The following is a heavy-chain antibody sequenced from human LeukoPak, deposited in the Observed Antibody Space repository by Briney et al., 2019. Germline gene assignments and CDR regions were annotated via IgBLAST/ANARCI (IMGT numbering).Heavy chain of an antibody. CDR3: ASFDYGDYDHLWAFDI. Sequence: ASVKVSCKASGYTFTSYGISWVRQAPGQGLEWMGWVSAYNGNTNYAQKLQGRVTMTTDTSTSTAYMELRSLRSDDTAVYYCASFDYGDYDHLWAFDIWGQGTMVTVSS. CDR2: VSAYNGNT. D-gene: IGHD4-17*01. J-gene: IGHJ3*02. CDR1: GYTFTSYG. V-gene: IGHV1-18*01.